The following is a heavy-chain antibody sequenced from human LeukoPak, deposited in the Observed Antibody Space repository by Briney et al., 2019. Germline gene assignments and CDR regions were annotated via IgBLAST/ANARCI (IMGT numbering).Heavy chain of an antibody. CDR1: GDSINTIRVY. Sequence: SETLSLTCTVSGDSINTIRVYWGWIRQPPGKGLEWIGSIYFIGSTYSNPSLKTRVTISVDKSKNQFSLKLSSVTAADTAVYYCARASHDYGDYSHFDYWGQGTLVTVSS. CDR2: IYFIGST. V-gene: IGHV4-39*07. D-gene: IGHD4-17*01. J-gene: IGHJ4*02. CDR3: ARASHDYGDYSHFDY.